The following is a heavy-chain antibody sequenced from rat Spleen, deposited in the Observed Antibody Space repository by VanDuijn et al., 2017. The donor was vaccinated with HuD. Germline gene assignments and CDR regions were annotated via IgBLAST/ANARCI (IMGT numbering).Heavy chain of an antibody. J-gene: IGHJ4*01. CDR2: MWYDGDT. CDR3: TRDPPGSSGVMDV. CDR1: GFSLTSYS. Sequence: QVQLKESGPGLVQPSETLSLTCTVSGFSLTSYSVSWVRQPSGKGLEWMGRMWYDGDTAYNSALKSRLSMSRDTSKNQVILKMSSLQTDDTGTYYCTRDPPGSSGVMDVWGQGASVTVSS. V-gene: IGHV2-63*01. D-gene: IGHD5-1*01.